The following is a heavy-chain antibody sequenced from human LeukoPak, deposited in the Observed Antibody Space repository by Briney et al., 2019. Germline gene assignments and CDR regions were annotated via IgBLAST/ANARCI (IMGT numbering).Heavy chain of an antibody. V-gene: IGHV3-48*01. Sequence: GGSLRLSCAASGFTFSSYSMNWVRQAPGKGLEWVSYISSSSSTIYYADSVKGRFTISRDNAKNSLYLQMNSLRAEDTAVYYCARAHYYDSSGYEDYWGQGTLVTVSS. CDR3: ARAHYYDSSGYEDY. CDR1: GFTFSSYS. D-gene: IGHD3-22*01. J-gene: IGHJ4*02. CDR2: ISSSSSTI.